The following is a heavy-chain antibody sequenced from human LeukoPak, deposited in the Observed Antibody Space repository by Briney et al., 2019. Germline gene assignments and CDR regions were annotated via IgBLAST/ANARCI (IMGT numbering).Heavy chain of an antibody. CDR2: IWYDGSNK. D-gene: IGHD3-22*01. CDR1: GFTFSSYG. J-gene: IGHJ5*02. V-gene: IGHV3-33*06. CDR3: AKGPYYYDSSGYYSPDWFDP. Sequence: PGGSLRLSCAASGFTFSSYGMHWVRQAPGKGLEWVAVIWYDGSNKYYADSVKGRFTISRDNSKNTLYLQMNSLRAEETAVYYCAKGPYYYDSSGYYSPDWFDPWGQGTLVTVSS.